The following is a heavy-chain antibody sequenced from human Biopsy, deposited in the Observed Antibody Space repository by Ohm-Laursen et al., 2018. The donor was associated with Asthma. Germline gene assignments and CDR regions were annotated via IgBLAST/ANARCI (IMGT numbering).Heavy chain of an antibody. CDR1: GAYIGTPDYH. D-gene: IGHD4-17*01. CDR3: ARVVSYGDIYFGIDV. Sequence: SETLSLTCTVSGAYIGTPDYHWSWIRQSPGKGLEWIGFVFWSGSTHYSRSLERRVSISIDTATNEFSMKLWSVTPADTAVYFCARVVSYGDIYFGIDVWGPGSTVVVS. J-gene: IGHJ6*02. CDR2: VFWSGST. V-gene: IGHV4-30-4*01.